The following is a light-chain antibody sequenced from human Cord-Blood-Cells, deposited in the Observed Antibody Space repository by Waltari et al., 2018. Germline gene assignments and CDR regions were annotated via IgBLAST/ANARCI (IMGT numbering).Light chain of an antibody. CDR3: CSYAGSYRV. CDR2: DVS. Sequence: QSALTQPRSASGSPGQSATISCTGTSSDVGGYNYVSWSQQHPGKAPKLTIYDVSKQPSGVPNRYSCSKAVNTAALSSSGRHAEDGADYDCCSYAGSYRVFGGGTKLTVL. CDR1: SSDVGGYNY. V-gene: IGLV2-11*01. J-gene: IGLJ3*02.